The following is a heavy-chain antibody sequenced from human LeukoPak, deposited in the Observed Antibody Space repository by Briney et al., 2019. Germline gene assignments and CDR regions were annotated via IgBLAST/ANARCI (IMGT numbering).Heavy chain of an antibody. Sequence: PSETLSLTCAVYGGCFSPYYWSWLRQPPGKGLEWIGEINHSGSTNYNPSLKSRVTISVDTSKNQFSLKLSSVTAADTAVYYCARGGFYCGGDCYVDYWGQGTLVTVSS. CDR2: INHSGST. V-gene: IGHV4-34*01. D-gene: IGHD2-21*02. J-gene: IGHJ4*02. CDR3: ARGGFYCGGDCYVDY. CDR1: GGCFSPYY.